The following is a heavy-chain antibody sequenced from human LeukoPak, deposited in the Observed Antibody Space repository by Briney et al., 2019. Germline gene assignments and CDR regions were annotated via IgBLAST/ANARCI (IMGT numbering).Heavy chain of an antibody. CDR2: IYTSGST. Sequence: SETLSLTCTVSGASISSGSHHWSWIRQPAGKGLEWIGRIYTSGSTNYNPSLKNRVSISVDMSKNQFSLKLSSVTAADTAVYYCARDKGGFLYFGEYDPWGQGTLVTVSS. CDR1: GASISSGSHH. D-gene: IGHD3-10*01. J-gene: IGHJ5*02. CDR3: ARDKGGFLYFGEYDP. V-gene: IGHV4-61*02.